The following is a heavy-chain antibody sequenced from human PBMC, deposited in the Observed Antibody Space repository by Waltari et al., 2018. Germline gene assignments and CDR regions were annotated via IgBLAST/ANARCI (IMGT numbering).Heavy chain of an antibody. D-gene: IGHD3-22*01. V-gene: IGHV3-74*01. CDR2: INPDGIST. Sequence: EVQLVGSGGGLVQPGGSLRLSCAASGFSFSSYWMHWVRQAPGKGLEWVSRINPDGISTSYADSVKGRFTISRDNAKSTLYLQVNSLRAEDTAVYYCASDLSGYYDYWGQGTLVTVSS. CDR3: ASDLSGYYDY. J-gene: IGHJ4*02. CDR1: GFSFSSYW.